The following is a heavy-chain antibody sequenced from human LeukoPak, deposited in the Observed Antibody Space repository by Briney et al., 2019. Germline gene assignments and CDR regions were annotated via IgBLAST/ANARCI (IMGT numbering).Heavy chain of an antibody. CDR3: ARDHCTNGVCYTDWDFDY. Sequence: GASVKVSCKASGYTFTSYDINWVRQATGQGLEWMGWMNPNSGNTGYAQKFQGRVTMTRNTSISTAYMELSSLRSEDTAVYYCARDHCTNGVCYTDWDFDYWGQGTLVTVSS. V-gene: IGHV1-8*01. J-gene: IGHJ4*02. CDR2: MNPNSGNT. D-gene: IGHD2-8*01. CDR1: GYTFTSYD.